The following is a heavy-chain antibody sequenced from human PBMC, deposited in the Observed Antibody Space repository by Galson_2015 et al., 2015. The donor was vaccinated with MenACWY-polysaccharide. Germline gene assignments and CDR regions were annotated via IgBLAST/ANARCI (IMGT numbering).Heavy chain of an antibody. V-gene: IGHV3-30*18. Sequence: SLRLSCAASGFTFSTYAMNWVRQAPGQGLEWMSTISTSGEDKYYADSVKGRFTISRDNSNNTLYLEMSSLRAGGTAVYYCVKNGYAKSSCGYFDTWGQGPPGTVSS. D-gene: IGHD2-8*01. CDR3: VKNGYAKSSCGYFDT. CDR2: ISTSGEDK. J-gene: IGHJ4*02. CDR1: GFTFSTYA.